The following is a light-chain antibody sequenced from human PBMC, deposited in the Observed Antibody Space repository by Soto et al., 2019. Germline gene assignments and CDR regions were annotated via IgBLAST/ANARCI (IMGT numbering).Light chain of an antibody. CDR2: AAS. CDR3: QNYYSAPFT. V-gene: IGKV1-27*01. Sequence: DIQMTQSPSSLSAFLGDRVTITCRASQGISDYLVWYQQKPGKVPKLLIYAASTLQSGVPPRFSGTGSGTDFTLTICSLQPEYVATYYCQNYYSAPFTFGPGTKVDIK. CDR1: QGISDY. J-gene: IGKJ3*01.